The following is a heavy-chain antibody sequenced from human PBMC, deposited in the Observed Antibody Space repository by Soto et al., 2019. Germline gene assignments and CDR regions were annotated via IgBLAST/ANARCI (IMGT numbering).Heavy chain of an antibody. D-gene: IGHD6-19*01. V-gene: IGHV3-23*01. CDR3: AKAPGGGWSTAY. Sequence: GGSLRLSCAASGFTFSSYAMIWVRQAPGKGLEWVSAISGSGGSTYYADSVKGRFTISRDNSKNTLYLQMNSLRAEDTAVYYCAKAPGGGWSTAYWGQGTLVTVSS. CDR1: GFTFSSYA. J-gene: IGHJ4*02. CDR2: ISGSGGST.